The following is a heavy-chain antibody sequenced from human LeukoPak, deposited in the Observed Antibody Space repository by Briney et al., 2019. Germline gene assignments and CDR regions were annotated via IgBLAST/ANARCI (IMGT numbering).Heavy chain of an antibody. V-gene: IGHV4-4*02. D-gene: IGHD6-13*01. CDR3: ARTSIAAAGPRMDV. J-gene: IGHJ6*02. CDR1: GGSISSSNW. CDR2: IYHSGST. Sequence: PSETLSLTCAVSGGSISSSNWWSWVRQPPGKGLEWIGEIYHSGSTNYNPSLKSRVTISVDKSKNQFSLKLSSVTAADTAVYYCARTSIAAAGPRMDVWGQGTTVTVSS.